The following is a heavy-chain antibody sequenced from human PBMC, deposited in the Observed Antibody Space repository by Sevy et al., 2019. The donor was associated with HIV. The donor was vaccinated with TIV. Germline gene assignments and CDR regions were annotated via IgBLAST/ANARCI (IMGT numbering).Heavy chain of an antibody. CDR3: ARAPRSGRYYYYGMDV. Sequence: GGSLRLSCAASGFTFSSYAMHWVRQAPGKGLEWVVVISYDGSNKYYADSVKGRFTISRDNSKNTLYLQMNSLRAEDTAVYYCARAPRSGRYYYYGMDVWGQGTTVTVSS. J-gene: IGHJ6*02. CDR1: GFTFSSYA. D-gene: IGHD7-27*01. V-gene: IGHV3-30*04. CDR2: ISYDGSNK.